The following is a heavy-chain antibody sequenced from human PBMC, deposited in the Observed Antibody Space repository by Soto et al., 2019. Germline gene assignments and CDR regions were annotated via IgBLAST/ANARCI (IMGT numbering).Heavy chain of an antibody. D-gene: IGHD4-4*01. CDR3: AKGLYYSNSPSVIYYMDV. Sequence: GGSLRLSCAASGFTFSSYAMSWVRQAPGKGLEWVSAISGSGGSTYYADSVKGRFTISRDNSKNTLYLQMNSLRAEDTAVYYCAKGLYYSNSPSVIYYMDVWGKGTTVTVSS. CDR2: ISGSGGST. J-gene: IGHJ6*03. CDR1: GFTFSSYA. V-gene: IGHV3-23*01.